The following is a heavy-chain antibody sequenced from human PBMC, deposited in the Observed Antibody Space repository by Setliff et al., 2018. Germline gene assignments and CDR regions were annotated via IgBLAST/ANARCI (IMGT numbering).Heavy chain of an antibody. CDR2: INPRTGVT. CDR3: ARDGDILTTYYIYYYYMDV. CDR1: GYTFTGHY. V-gene: IGHV1-2*02. Sequence: ASVKVSCKASGYTFTGHYIHWVRQAPGQGLVWMGWINPRTGVTNSAQKFQGRVTMTRDTSISTVYMEVSRLRSDDTAVYFCARDGDILTTYYIYYYYMDVWGKGTTVTVSS. J-gene: IGHJ6*03. D-gene: IGHD3-9*01.